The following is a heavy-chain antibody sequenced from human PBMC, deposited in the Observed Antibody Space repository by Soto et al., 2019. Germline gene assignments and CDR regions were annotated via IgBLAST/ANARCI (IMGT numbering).Heavy chain of an antibody. Sequence: GGSLRLSCAASGFTFSSYAMSWVRQAPGKGLEWVSAISGSGGSTYYADSVKGRFTISRDNSKNTLYLQMNSLRAEDTAVYYCAKGPSGYCSSTSCYAPNYWGQGTLVTVSS. J-gene: IGHJ4*02. CDR1: GFTFSSYA. CDR3: AKGPSGYCSSTSCYAPNY. D-gene: IGHD2-2*01. V-gene: IGHV3-23*01. CDR2: ISGSGGST.